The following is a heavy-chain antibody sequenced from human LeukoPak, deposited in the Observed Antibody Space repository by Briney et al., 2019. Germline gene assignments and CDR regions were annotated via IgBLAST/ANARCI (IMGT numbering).Heavy chain of an antibody. CDR2: MNPNSGNT. V-gene: IGHV1-2*02. J-gene: IGHJ1*01. CDR1: TYTFTGYY. D-gene: IGHD6-13*01. CDR3: ARNGQQVRYFQH. Sequence: ASVKVSCKASTYTFTGYYMHWVRQAPGQGLEWMGWMNPNSGNTNYAQKFQGRVTMTRNTSISTAYMELSSLTSEDTAVYFCARNGQQVRYFQHWGQGTLVTVSS.